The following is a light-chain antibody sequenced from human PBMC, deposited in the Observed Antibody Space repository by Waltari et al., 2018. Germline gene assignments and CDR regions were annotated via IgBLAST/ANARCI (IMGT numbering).Light chain of an antibody. CDR3: SSYMSSYQV. CDR2: DVS. J-gene: IGLJ3*02. CDR1: SVDVGGYNY. V-gene: IGLV2-14*03. Sequence: QSALTQPASVSGSPGQSITISCTGPSVDVGGYNYVSWYQQHPGKAPKLLIYDVSERPSGISNRFSGSKADNTASLTISGLQAEDEADYYCSSYMSSYQVFGGGTKLTVL.